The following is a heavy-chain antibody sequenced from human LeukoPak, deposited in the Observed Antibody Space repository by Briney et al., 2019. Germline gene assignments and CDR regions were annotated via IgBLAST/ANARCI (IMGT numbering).Heavy chain of an antibody. D-gene: IGHD6-13*01. Sequence: SQTLSLTCSVSGDSFSSGSYYWSWIRQHPGKGLEWIGFISYSGSAHYNPSLKSRVTISLDTSKNQVSLKLSSVPAADTAVYYCARVGSVWYWLAPWGQGTLVTVSS. V-gene: IGHV4-31*03. CDR2: ISYSGSA. CDR1: GDSFSSGSYY. CDR3: ARVGSVWYWLAP. J-gene: IGHJ5*02.